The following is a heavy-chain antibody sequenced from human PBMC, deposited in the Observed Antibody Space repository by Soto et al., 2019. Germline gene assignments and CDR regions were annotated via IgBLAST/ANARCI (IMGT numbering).Heavy chain of an antibody. CDR2: INPHSGDT. J-gene: IGHJ4*02. CDR3: AGTSCSSTTCPTTY. V-gene: IGHV1-2*02. Sequence: QVQLVQSGAEVKKPGASVKVSCKTSGYTFTGYYIYWVRQAPGQGLEWMGWINPHSGDTDSSQKFQGRVTMTRATSISTAYMALSRLRSDDTAVYYCAGTSCSSTTCPTTYWGQGTLVTVSS. CDR1: GYTFTGYY. D-gene: IGHD2-2*01.